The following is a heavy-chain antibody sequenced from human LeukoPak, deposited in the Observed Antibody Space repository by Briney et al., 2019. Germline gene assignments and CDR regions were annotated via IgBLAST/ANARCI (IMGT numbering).Heavy chain of an antibody. CDR1: GFTFSSSA. D-gene: IGHD3-16*01. Sequence: TGGSLRLSCAASGFTFSSSAMSWVRQAPGKGLEWIGRVKGKADGGAIDYAAPVKDRFTISRDDSKNTLYLQMNSLKTGDTAVYYCTTIGDLIRYFDRWGQGALVTVSS. CDR3: TTIGDLIRYFDR. V-gene: IGHV3-15*01. CDR2: VKGKADGGAI. J-gene: IGHJ4*02.